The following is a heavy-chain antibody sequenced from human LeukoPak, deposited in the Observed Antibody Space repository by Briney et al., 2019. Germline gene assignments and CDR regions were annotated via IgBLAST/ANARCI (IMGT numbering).Heavy chain of an antibody. V-gene: IGHV3-64*01. J-gene: IGHJ4*02. D-gene: IGHD2/OR15-2a*01. CDR3: ASGWVLWDY. CDR1: GFTFRNYA. Sequence: GGSLRLSCAASGFTFRNYAMHGVRQAPGKGVKYFLSITTNVGSTYYANSVDGRFTIPRDNSMTTLYLQMGRLRAEDMAVYYCASGWVLWDYWGQGTLVTVSS. CDR2: ITTNVGST.